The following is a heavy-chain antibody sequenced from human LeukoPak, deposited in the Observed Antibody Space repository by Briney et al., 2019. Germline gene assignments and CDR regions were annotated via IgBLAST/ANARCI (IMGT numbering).Heavy chain of an antibody. CDR2: IYYSGST. V-gene: IGHV4-39*01. Sequence: SETLSLTCTVSGGSISSSSYYWGWIRQPPGKGLEWIGSIYYSGSTYYNPSLKSRVTISVDTSKNQFFLKLSSVTAADTAVYYCASLDYYGSGSYPFLGDYWGQGTLVTVSS. D-gene: IGHD3-10*01. CDR3: ASLDYYGSGSYPFLGDY. CDR1: GGSISSSSYY. J-gene: IGHJ4*02.